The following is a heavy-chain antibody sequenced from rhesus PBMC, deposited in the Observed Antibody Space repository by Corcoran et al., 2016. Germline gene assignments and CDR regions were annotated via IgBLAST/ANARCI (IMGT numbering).Heavy chain of an antibody. V-gene: IGHV4-122*02. D-gene: IGHD5-24*01. CDR2: ISYRGST. J-gene: IGHJ4*01. CDR3: ARGSAGTVLFDY. Sequence: KESGPALVKPTQTLTLTCTFSGFSISTTGTGVGWIRQPPGKGLEWIGYISYRGSTSYNPSLQSRVTISRDTSKNQFSLKRSSVTAADTAVYYCARGSAGTVLFDYWGQGVLVTVSS. CDR1: GFSISTTGTG.